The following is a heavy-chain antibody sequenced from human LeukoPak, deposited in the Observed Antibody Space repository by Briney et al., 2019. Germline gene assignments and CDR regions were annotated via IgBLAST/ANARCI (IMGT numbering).Heavy chain of an antibody. CDR3: AKSLVRGVIGNWFDP. V-gene: IGHV3-23*01. J-gene: IGHJ5*02. CDR1: GFTFSSYA. D-gene: IGHD3-10*01. CDR2: ISGSGGST. Sequence: GGSLRLSCAASGFTFSSYAMSWVRQAPGKGLEWLSAISGSGGSTYYADSVKGRFTISRDNSKNTLYLQMNSLRAEDTAVYYCAKSLVRGVIGNWFDPWGQGTLVTVSS.